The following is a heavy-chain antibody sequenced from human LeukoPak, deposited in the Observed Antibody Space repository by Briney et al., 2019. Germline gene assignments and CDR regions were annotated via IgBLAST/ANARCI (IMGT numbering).Heavy chain of an antibody. J-gene: IGHJ5*02. Sequence: PSQTLSLTCAVSGGSISSGGYSWSWIRQPPGKGPEWIGYIYHSGSTYYNPSLKSRVTISVDRSKNQFSLKLSSVTAADTAVYYCARGARYCSSTSCYPFDPWGQGTLVTVSS. CDR1: GGSISSGGYS. V-gene: IGHV4-30-2*01. CDR3: ARGARYCSSTSCYPFDP. D-gene: IGHD2-2*01. CDR2: IYHSGST.